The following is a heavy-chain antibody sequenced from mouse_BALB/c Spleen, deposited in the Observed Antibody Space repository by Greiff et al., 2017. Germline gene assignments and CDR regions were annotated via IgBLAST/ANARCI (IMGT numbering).Heavy chain of an antibody. Sequence: DVKLVESGGGLVKPGGSLKLSCAASGFTFSDYYMYWVRQTPEKRLEWVATISDGGSYTYYPDSVKGRFTISRDNAKNNLYLKMSSLKSEDTAMYYCARDLGVGLRAFAYWGQGTLVTVSA. CDR3: ARDLGVGLRAFAY. V-gene: IGHV5-4*02. J-gene: IGHJ3*01. CDR2: ISDGGSYT. D-gene: IGHD2-4*01. CDR1: GFTFSDYY.